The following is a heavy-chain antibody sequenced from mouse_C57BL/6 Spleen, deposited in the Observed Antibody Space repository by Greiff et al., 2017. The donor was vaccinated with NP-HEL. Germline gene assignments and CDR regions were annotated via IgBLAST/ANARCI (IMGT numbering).Heavy chain of an antibody. Sequence: VQLQQSGPGLVQPSQSLSITCTVSGFSLTSYGVHWVRQSPGKGLEWLGVIWRGGSTDYNAAFMSRLSITKDNSKSQVFFKMNSLQADDTAIYYCAKEGGLRQNYAMDYWGQGTSVTVSS. CDR3: AKEGGLRQNYAMDY. CDR2: IWRGGST. V-gene: IGHV2-5*01. CDR1: GFSLTSYG. J-gene: IGHJ4*01. D-gene: IGHD2-4*01.